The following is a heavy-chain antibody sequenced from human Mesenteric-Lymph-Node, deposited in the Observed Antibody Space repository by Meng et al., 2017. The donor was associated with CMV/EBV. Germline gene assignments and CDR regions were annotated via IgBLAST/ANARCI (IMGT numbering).Heavy chain of an antibody. Sequence: ISGGSISSSNWWSWVRQPPGKGPEWIGEIYHSGSTNYNPSLKSRVTISVDKSKNQFSLKLSSVTAADTAVYYCARDWSSSGYNWFDPWGQGTLVTVSS. CDR1: GGSISSSNW. V-gene: IGHV4-4*02. J-gene: IGHJ5*02. CDR3: ARDWSSSGYNWFDP. CDR2: IYHSGST. D-gene: IGHD3-22*01.